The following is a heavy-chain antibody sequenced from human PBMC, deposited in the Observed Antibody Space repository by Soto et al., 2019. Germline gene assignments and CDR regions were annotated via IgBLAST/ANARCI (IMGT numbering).Heavy chain of an antibody. V-gene: IGHV1-18*04. CDR3: ARSRRNSGYDYYYYGMDV. CDR1: GYTFTSYG. Sequence: QVQLVQSGAEVKKPGASVKVSCKASGYTFTSYGISWVRQAPGQGLEWMGWISAYDGNTNYAQKLQRRVTMTTDTTTSTAYMELRSLRSDDTAVYYCARSRRNSGYDYYYYGMDVWGQGTTVTVSS. D-gene: IGHD3-22*01. CDR2: ISAYDGNT. J-gene: IGHJ6*02.